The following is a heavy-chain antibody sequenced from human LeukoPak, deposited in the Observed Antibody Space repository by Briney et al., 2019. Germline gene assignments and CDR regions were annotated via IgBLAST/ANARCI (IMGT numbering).Heavy chain of an antibody. CDR1: GFIFSSYS. J-gene: IGHJ6*02. V-gene: IGHV3-48*04. D-gene: IGHD3-10*01. Sequence: GGSLRLSCAASGFIFSSYSMNWVRQAPGKGLEWLSYISNSSSLIYYADSVKGRFTISRDNAKNSLYLQMNSLRAEDTAVYYCAIPPLSGTGSSRPLAGMDVWGQGTTVTVSS. CDR2: ISNSSSLI. CDR3: AIPPLSGTGSSRPLAGMDV.